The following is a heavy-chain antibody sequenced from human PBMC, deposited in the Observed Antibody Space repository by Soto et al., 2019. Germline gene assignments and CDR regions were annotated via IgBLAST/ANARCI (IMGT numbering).Heavy chain of an antibody. D-gene: IGHD2-2*01. V-gene: IGHV3-53*02. Sequence: EVQLVETGGGLIQPGGSLRLSCAASGFTVSNTYMTWVRQPPGKGLECVSVIYTAGGTNYADSVKGRFIISRDHSKNTLYLQMNSLRAEDTAVYYCARALPVAKGGFDPWGQGTLVTVSS. J-gene: IGHJ5*02. CDR1: GFTVSNTY. CDR3: ARALPVAKGGFDP. CDR2: IYTAGGT.